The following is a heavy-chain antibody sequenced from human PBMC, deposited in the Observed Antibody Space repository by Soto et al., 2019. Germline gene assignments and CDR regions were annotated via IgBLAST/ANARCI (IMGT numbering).Heavy chain of an antibody. CDR3: ARDFTGSFDY. J-gene: IGHJ4*02. Sequence: PGGSLRLSCAASGFNFINSYMSWVRQAPGKGLEWVSVIYSGGSTFYADSVKGRFTISRDNSNSKVSLEMNNLRAEDTAVYYCARDFTGSFDYWGQGA. V-gene: IGHV3-53*01. CDR1: GFNFINSY. CDR2: IYSGGST.